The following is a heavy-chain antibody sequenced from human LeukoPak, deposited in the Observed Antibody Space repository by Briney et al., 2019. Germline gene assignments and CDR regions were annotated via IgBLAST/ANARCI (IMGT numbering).Heavy chain of an antibody. V-gene: IGHV1-24*01. J-gene: IGHJ4*02. CDR1: GYTLTELS. CDR3: ATETYYYDSSGYPTTRRFDY. D-gene: IGHD3-22*01. CDR2: FDPEDGET. Sequence: ASVTASCTVSGYTLTELSMHWVRQAPGKGLEWMGGFDPEDGETIYAQKFQGRVTMTEDTSTDTAYMELSSLRSEDTAVYYCATETYYYDSSGYPTTRRFDYWGQGTLVTVSS.